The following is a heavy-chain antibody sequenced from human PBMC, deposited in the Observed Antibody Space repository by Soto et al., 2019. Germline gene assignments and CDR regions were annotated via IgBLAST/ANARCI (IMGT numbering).Heavy chain of an antibody. V-gene: IGHV1-69*06. CDR2: VIPIFGTP. J-gene: IGHJ4*02. D-gene: IGHD2-15*01. CDR3: AKIRWTISLQEEDAI. CDR1: GGTFGSYA. Sequence: QVQLVQSGAEVKKPGSSVKVSCKSSGGTFGSYAISWARQAPGQGLEWMGGVIPIFGTPHYAQKFHGRVTITADIPTSIAYLELSSLKSADTAVYYCAKIRWTISLQEEDAIWGQGTLVTVSS.